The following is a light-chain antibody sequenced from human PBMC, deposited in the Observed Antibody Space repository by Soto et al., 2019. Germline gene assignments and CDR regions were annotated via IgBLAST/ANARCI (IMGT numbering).Light chain of an antibody. V-gene: IGLV2-23*02. CDR2: EVN. CDR3: CSYAGSTTLV. CDR1: SSDVGSYNL. Sequence: QSVLTQPASVSGSPGQSITISCTGTSSDVGSYNLVSWYQQHPGKAPKLMIYEVNKRPSGVSSRFFGSKSGNTASLTISGLQADDEADYYCCSYAGSTTLVFGGGTKLAVL. J-gene: IGLJ2*01.